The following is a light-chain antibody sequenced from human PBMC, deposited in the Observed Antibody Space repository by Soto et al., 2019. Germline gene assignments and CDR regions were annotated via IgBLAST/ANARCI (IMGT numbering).Light chain of an antibody. CDR3: QQLNSYPLT. Sequence: IQLTQSPSSLSASVGDRVTITCRASQGISSYLAWYQQKPGKAPKLLIYAASTLQSGVPSRFSGSGSGTDFTLTISSLQHEDFDTYYCQQLNSYPLTLGGGTKVDIK. CDR2: AAS. CDR1: QGISSY. V-gene: IGKV1-9*01. J-gene: IGKJ4*01.